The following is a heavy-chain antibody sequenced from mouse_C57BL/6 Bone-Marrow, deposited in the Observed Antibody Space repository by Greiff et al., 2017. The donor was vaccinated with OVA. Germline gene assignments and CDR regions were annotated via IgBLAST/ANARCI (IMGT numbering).Heavy chain of an antibody. Sequence: VKLQQPGAELVKPGASVKLSCKASGYTFTSYWMQWVKQRPGQGLEWIGEIDPSDSYTNYNQKFKGKATLTVDTSSSTAYMQLSSLTSEDSAVYYCAREEDYGKLENWGQGATLTVSS. CDR1: GYTFTSYW. J-gene: IGHJ2*01. CDR2: IDPSDSYT. V-gene: IGHV1-50*01. CDR3: AREEDYGKLEN. D-gene: IGHD2-1*01.